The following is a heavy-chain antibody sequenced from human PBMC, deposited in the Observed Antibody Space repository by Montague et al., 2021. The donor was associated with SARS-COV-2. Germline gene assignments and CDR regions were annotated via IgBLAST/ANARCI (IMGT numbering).Heavy chain of an antibody. CDR2: IYYSGST. D-gene: IGHD3-3*01. CDR3: ARAPVAHITIFGVVTSFDY. J-gene: IGHJ4*02. CDR1: GGSISSYY. V-gene: IGHV4-59*01. Sequence: SETLSLTCTVSGGSISSYYWSWIRQPPGKGLEWIGYIYYSGSTNYDPSLKSRVTISVDTSKNQFSLELISVTAADTAVYYCARAPVAHITIFGVVTSFDYWGQGTLGNVSS.